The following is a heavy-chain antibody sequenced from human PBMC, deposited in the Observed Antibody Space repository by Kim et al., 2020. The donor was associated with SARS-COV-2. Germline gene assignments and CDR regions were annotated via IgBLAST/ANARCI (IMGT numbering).Heavy chain of an antibody. Sequence: SETLSLTCTVSGGSISSSSYYWGWIRQPPGKGLEWIGSIYYSGSTYYNPSLKSRVTISVDTSKNQFSLKLSSVTAADTAVYYCARHNAARYYDILTGYYIGNNWFDPWGQGTLVTVSS. CDR3: ARHNAARYYDILTGYYIGNNWFDP. V-gene: IGHV4-39*01. J-gene: IGHJ5*02. CDR2: IYYSGST. D-gene: IGHD3-9*01. CDR1: GGSISSSSYY.